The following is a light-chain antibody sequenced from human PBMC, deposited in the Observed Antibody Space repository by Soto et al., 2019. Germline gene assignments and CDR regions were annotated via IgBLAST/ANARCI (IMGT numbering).Light chain of an antibody. Sequence: EIVLTQSPATLSLSPGETATLSCRASQSVSSSLAWYQQKPGQTPRLLIYDASNRATGIPARFSGSGSRTDFTLTVSSLEPEDFAVYYCQQRSSWPLTCGGGTKVEIK. J-gene: IGKJ4*01. CDR1: QSVSSS. CDR3: QQRSSWPLT. CDR2: DAS. V-gene: IGKV3-11*01.